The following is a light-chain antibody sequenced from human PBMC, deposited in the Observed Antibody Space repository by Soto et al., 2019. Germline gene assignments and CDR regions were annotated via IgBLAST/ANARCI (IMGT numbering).Light chain of an antibody. CDR2: SHD. V-gene: IGLV1-44*01. J-gene: IGLJ3*02. Sequence: QSVLTQPPSVSGAPGQRVTLSCTGNSSNLGAGYDVHWYQQVPGTAPKLLIYSHDQRPSGVPDRFSGSKSGTSASLAISGLQSEDEANYYCIAWDDSLKGPVFGGGTKLTVL. CDR3: IAWDDSLKGPV. CDR1: SSNLGAGYD.